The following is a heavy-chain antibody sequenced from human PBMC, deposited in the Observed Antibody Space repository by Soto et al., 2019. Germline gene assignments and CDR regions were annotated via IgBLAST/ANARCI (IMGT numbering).Heavy chain of an antibody. CDR1: GGTFSSYA. CDR2: IIPIFGTA. Sequence: SVKVSCKASGGTFSSYAISWVRQAPGQGLEWMGGIIPIFGTANYAQKFQGRVTITAGKSTSTAYMELSSLRSEDTAVYYRAREYYYDSSGYASDAFDIWGQGTMVTVSS. CDR3: AREYYYDSSGYASDAFDI. D-gene: IGHD3-22*01. V-gene: IGHV1-69*06. J-gene: IGHJ3*02.